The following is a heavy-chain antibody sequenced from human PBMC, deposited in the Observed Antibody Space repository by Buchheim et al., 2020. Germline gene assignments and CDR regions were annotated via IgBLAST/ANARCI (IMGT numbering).Heavy chain of an antibody. V-gene: IGHV4-59*01. CDR1: GGSISSYY. J-gene: IGHJ3*02. D-gene: IGHD3-3*01. CDR2: IYYSGST. Sequence: QVQLQESGPGLVKPSETLSLTCTVSGGSISSYYWSWIRQPPGKGLEWIGYIYYSGSTNYNPSLKSRVTISVNTSKNPFSLKLSSVTAADTAVYYCARAWRGRVVKPSDAFDIWGQGT. CDR3: ARAWRGRVVKPSDAFDI.